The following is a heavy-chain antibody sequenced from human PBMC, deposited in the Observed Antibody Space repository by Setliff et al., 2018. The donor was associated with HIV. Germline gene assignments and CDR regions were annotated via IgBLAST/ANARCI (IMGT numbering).Heavy chain of an antibody. CDR1: GGSIGGFY. J-gene: IGHJ6*03. Sequence: SETLSLTCTVSGGSIGGFYWNWIRQSAGKGLEWIGRIYSDGSTNYDPSLKSRVTMSVDTSKNQFSLKLSSVTAADTAVYYCTRDLWGDDYYYNNMDVWGKGTTVTVSS. D-gene: IGHD2-21*02. CDR2: IYSDGST. CDR3: TRDLWGDDYYYNNMDV. V-gene: IGHV4-4*07.